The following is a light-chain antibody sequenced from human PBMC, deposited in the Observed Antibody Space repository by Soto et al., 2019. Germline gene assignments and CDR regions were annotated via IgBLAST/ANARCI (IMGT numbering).Light chain of an antibody. CDR3: SSHTTYSTRI. Sequence: QSVLTQPASGYGAPGQSIAISCTGTSSDIGSYNYVSWYQQHPGKAPKLIIHEVSNRPSGISDHFSGSKSGNTASLTISGLQADDEADYYCSSHTTYSTRIFGTGTKVTVL. CDR1: SSDIGSYNY. V-gene: IGLV2-14*01. J-gene: IGLJ1*01. CDR2: EVS.